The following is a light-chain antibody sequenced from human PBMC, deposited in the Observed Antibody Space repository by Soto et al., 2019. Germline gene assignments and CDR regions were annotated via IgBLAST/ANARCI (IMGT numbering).Light chain of an antibody. CDR1: QSVSSSY. V-gene: IGKV3-20*01. CDR3: QQYGSSPQST. Sequence: EIVLTQSPGTLSLSPGERATLSCRASQSVSSSYLAWYQQKPGQAPRLLIYGASSRATGIPDRFSGSGSGKDFTLTISRLDPEDFAVYYCQQYGSSPQSTFGGGTKVEIK. J-gene: IGKJ4*01. CDR2: GAS.